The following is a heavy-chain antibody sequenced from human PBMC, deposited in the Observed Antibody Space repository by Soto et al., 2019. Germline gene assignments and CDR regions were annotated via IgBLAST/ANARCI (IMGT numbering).Heavy chain of an antibody. CDR2: VNPNTGVT. J-gene: IGHJ5*02. D-gene: IGHD3-9*01. V-gene: IGHV1-2*02. CDR1: GYTFTAFY. Sequence: ASVKVSCKASGYTFTAFYMNWVRQAPGQGLEWMGWVNPNTGVTKYAQKFQGRVTMTRDTSINAAYMELSGLTSDDTAVYYCTTLRLDPWGQGTLVTVSS. CDR3: TTLRLDP.